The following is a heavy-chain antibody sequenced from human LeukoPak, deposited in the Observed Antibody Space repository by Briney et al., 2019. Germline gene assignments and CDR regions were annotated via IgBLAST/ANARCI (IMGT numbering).Heavy chain of an antibody. CDR2: ISYDGSNK. Sequence: GGSLRLSCAASGFTFSSYAMHWVRQAPGKGLEWVAVISYDGSNKYYADSVKGRFTISRDNSKNTLYLQMNSLRAEDTAVYYCATKSGYGGDYWGQGTLVTVSS. D-gene: IGHD4-23*01. J-gene: IGHJ4*02. CDR3: ATKSGYGGDY. CDR1: GFTFSSYA. V-gene: IGHV3-30-3*01.